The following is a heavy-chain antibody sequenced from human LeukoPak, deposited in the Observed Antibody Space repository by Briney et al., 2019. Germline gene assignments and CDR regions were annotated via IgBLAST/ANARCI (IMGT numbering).Heavy chain of an antibody. V-gene: IGHV3-23*01. J-gene: IGHJ1*01. D-gene: IGHD1-26*01. Sequence: GGSLRLSCVASGFAFSSYAMSWVRQAPGKGLEWVSAISGSGVTTHYAGSVKGRFSISRDNSKNTLYLQMNSLRAEDTALYYCAKKVVVGATSPYSDFQDWGQGTLVTVSS. CDR2: ISGSGVTT. CDR3: AKKVVVGATSPYSDFQD. CDR1: GFAFSSYA.